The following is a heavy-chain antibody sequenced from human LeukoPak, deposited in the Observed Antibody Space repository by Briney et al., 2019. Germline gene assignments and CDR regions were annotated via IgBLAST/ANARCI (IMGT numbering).Heavy chain of an antibody. V-gene: IGHV1-69*06. CDR2: IIPIFGTA. J-gene: IGHJ6*03. Sequence: ASVKVSCKASGGTFSSYAISWVRQAPGQGLEWMGGIIPIFGTANYAQKFQGRVAITADKSTSTAYMELSSLRSEDTAVYYCARAKVDTAMAPYYYYYMDVWGKGTTVTVSS. CDR3: ARAKVDTAMAPYYYYYMDV. CDR1: GGTFSSYA. D-gene: IGHD5-18*01.